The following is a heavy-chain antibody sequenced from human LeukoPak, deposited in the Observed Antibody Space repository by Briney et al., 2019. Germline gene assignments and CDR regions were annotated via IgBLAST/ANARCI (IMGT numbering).Heavy chain of an antibody. D-gene: IGHD6-19*01. V-gene: IGHV1-3*01. CDR2: INAGNGNT. J-gene: IGHJ4*02. CDR3: AREPGSGWYEFDY. CDR1: GCTFTSYA. Sequence: GASVKVSCKASGCTFTSYAMHWVRQAPGQRLEWLGWINAGNGNTKYSQKFQGRVTITRDTSASTAYMELSSLRSGDTAVYYCAREPGSGWYEFDYWGQGTLVTVSS.